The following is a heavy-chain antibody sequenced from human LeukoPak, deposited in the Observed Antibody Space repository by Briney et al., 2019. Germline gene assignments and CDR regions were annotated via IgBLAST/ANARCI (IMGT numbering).Heavy chain of an antibody. CDR1: GGTFSSYG. CDR3: AKDPRRYSGYGGHFDY. D-gene: IGHD5-12*01. V-gene: IGHV3-30*18. J-gene: IGHJ4*02. CDR2: ISYDGSNK. Sequence: SCKASGGTFSSYGMHWVRQAPGKGLERVAVISYDGSNKYYADSVKGRFTISRDNSKNTLYLQMNSLRAEDTAVYYCAKDPRRYSGYGGHFDYWGQGTLVTVSS.